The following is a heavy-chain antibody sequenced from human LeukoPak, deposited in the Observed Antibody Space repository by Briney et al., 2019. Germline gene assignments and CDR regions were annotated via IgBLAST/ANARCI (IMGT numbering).Heavy chain of an antibody. V-gene: IGHV1-18*01. CDR2: ISAYDGST. CDR1: GYTFTSYS. J-gene: IGHJ4*02. Sequence: AAVKLSFKASGYTFTSYSISGVRHAPGQGLEWVGLISAYDGSTNSAQKLQGRVTMSTGTSTSTAYMGLRSLRSDNTAVYYCARDGWGHYYDSSGYYHYYFDYWGQGTLVTVSS. D-gene: IGHD3-22*01. CDR3: ARDGWGHYYDSSGYYHYYFDY.